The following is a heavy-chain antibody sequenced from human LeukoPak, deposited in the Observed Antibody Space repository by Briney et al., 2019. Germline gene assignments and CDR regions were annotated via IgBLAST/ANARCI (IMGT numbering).Heavy chain of an antibody. Sequence: SETLSLTCTVSGGSISSSSYYWGWIRQPPGKGLEWIGEINHSGSTNYNPSLKSRVTISVDTSKNQFSLKLSSVTAADTAVYYCARGVKNCSGGSCYSLQYFDYWGQGTLVTVSS. D-gene: IGHD2-15*01. V-gene: IGHV4-39*07. CDR1: GGSISSSSYY. CDR2: INHSGST. J-gene: IGHJ4*02. CDR3: ARGVKNCSGGSCYSLQYFDY.